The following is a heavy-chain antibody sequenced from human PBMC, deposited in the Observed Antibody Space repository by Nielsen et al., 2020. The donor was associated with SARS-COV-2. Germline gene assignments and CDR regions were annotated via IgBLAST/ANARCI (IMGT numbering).Heavy chain of an antibody. V-gene: IGHV3-23*01. Sequence: GESLKISCAASGFTFSNFAMSWVRQAPGKGLEWVSTISGGGGSTYYADSVKGRLTISRDNSKNTLYLQMNSLKTEDTAVYYCAKQYSDNYYDAFDIWGQGTMVTVSS. CDR2: ISGGGGST. J-gene: IGHJ3*02. D-gene: IGHD5-12*01. CDR1: GFTFSNFA. CDR3: AKQYSDNYYDAFDI.